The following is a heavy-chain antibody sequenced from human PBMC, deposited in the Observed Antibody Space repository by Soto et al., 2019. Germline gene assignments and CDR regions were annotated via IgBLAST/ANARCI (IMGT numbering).Heavy chain of an antibody. Sequence: SETLSLTCTVSGGSISSGGYYWSWIRQHPGKGLEWIGYFYYSGSTYYNPSLKSRVTISVDTSKNQFSLKLSSVTAADTAVYYCARGVGYCSGGSCPLHDYYYYGMDVWGQGTTVTVSS. CDR1: GGSISSGGYY. CDR3: ARGVGYCSGGSCPLHDYYYYGMDV. J-gene: IGHJ6*02. V-gene: IGHV4-31*03. CDR2: FYYSGST. D-gene: IGHD2-15*01.